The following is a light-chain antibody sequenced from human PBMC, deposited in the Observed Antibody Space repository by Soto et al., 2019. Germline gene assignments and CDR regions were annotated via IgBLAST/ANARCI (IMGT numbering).Light chain of an antibody. V-gene: IGKV1-5*01. CDR1: QGISSW. CDR2: AAS. J-gene: IGKJ4*02. Sequence: DIQMTQSPSPLSASLGDRITASCRASQGISSWLAWYQQKPGKAPKVLIYAASSLESGVPSRFSGSGSGTEFTLTISSLQPDDFATYYCQQYNSYSVTFGRGTKVDIK. CDR3: QQYNSYSVT.